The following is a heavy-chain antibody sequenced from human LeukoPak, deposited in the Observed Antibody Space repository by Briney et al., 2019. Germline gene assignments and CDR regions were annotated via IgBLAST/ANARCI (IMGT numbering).Heavy chain of an antibody. J-gene: IGHJ4*02. CDR3: ARFHRSSLHYFDY. CDR1: GFTFSSYG. Sequence: TGGSLRLSCAASGFTFSSYGMHWVRQAPGKGLEWVAVISYDGSNKYYADSVKGRFTISRDNSKNTLYLQMNSLRAEDTAVYYCARFHRSSLHYFDYWGQGTLVTVSS. V-gene: IGHV3-30*03. CDR2: ISYDGSNK.